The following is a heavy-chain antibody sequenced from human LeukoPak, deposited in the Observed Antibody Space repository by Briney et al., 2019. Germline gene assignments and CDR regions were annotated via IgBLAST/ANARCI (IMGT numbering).Heavy chain of an antibody. J-gene: IGHJ4*02. CDR3: XXXXXXXXXXXXXXY. Sequence: GGSLRLSCAASGFIFSTNAMNWVRQAPGKGLEWVSGISGIGDTTFYSDPVKGRFTISRDNSENTLYFQMNSLRVEDSAVYYCXXXXXXXXXXXXXXYWGQGILVTVSS. CDR1: GFIFSTNA. V-gene: IGHV3-23*01. CDR2: ISGIGDTT.